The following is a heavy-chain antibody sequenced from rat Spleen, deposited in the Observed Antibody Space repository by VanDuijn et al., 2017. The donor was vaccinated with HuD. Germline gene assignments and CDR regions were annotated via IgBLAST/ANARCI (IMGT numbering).Heavy chain of an antibody. Sequence: EVKLVESGGGLVQPGRSLKLSCAASGFTFDDYEMTWVRQVPKNGLEWVASISYDDKTTYYRDSVKGRFTISRDNTKNNLYLQMDNLRSEDTATYYCARAGYLRDWYFDFWGPGTMVTVSS. D-gene: IGHD2-2*01. V-gene: IGHV5-7*01. CDR2: ISYDDKTT. J-gene: IGHJ1*01. CDR1: GFTFDDYE. CDR3: ARAGYLRDWYFDF.